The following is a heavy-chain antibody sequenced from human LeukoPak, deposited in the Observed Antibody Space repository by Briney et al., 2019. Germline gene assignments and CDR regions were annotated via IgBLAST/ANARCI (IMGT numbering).Heavy chain of an antibody. J-gene: IGHJ5*02. CDR2: IYHSGST. CDR1: GYSISSGYY. Sequence: SETLSLTCTVSGYSISSGYYWGWIRQPPGKGLEWIGSIYHSGSTYYNPSLKSRVTISVDTSKNQFSLKLNSVTAADTAVYYCARDLEEYSSSWYTWFDPWGQGTLVTVSS. V-gene: IGHV4-38-2*02. CDR3: ARDLEEYSSSWYTWFDP. D-gene: IGHD6-13*01.